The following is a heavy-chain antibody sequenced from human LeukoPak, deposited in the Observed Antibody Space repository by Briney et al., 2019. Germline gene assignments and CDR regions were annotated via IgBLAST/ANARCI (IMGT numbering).Heavy chain of an antibody. V-gene: IGHV3-9*01. CDR2: INWNSDSI. CDR1: GFTFDDYA. Sequence: PGESLRLSCAVSGFTFDDYAMHWVRQVPGKGLEWVSGINWNSDSIGYADSVKGRFTTSRDNAKNSLYLQMNSLRAEDTAFYYCAINGGGDSGYGNFDYWGQGTLVTVSS. J-gene: IGHJ4*02. D-gene: IGHD5-12*01. CDR3: AINGGGDSGYGNFDY.